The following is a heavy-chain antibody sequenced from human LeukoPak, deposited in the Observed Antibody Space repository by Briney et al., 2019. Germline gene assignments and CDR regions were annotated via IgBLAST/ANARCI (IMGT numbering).Heavy chain of an antibody. V-gene: IGHV3-23*01. CDR2: ITGSGDNT. CDR1: GFTFSTYA. CDR3: TKDSTSATAD. Sequence: GGSLRLSCAASGFTFSTYAMSWVRQAPGKGLAWVSAITGSGDNTYYADSVKGRFTISRDNSKNTLHLQMNGLRAEDTAIYYCTKDSTSATADWGQGTPVTVSS. D-gene: IGHD1-1*01. J-gene: IGHJ4*02.